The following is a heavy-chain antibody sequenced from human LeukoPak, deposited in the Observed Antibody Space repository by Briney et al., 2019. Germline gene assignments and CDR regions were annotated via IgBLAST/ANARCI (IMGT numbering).Heavy chain of an antibody. Sequence: PSETLSLTCAVYGGSFSGYYWSWNRQPPGQGLEWIGEINHSGSTNYNPSLKCRVTISVDTSKNQFSLKLSSVTAADTAVYYCARKGRQQLSTWGQGTLVTVSS. CDR1: GGSFSGYY. CDR3: ARKGRQQLST. J-gene: IGHJ5*02. D-gene: IGHD6-13*01. CDR2: INHSGST. V-gene: IGHV4-34*01.